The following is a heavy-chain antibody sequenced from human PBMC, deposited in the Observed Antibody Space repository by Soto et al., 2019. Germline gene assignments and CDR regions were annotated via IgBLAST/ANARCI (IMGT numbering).Heavy chain of an antibody. V-gene: IGHV5-51*01. CDR3: ARRDPEHFHH. J-gene: IGHJ1*01. Sequence: GESLKISCQGSGYSFTNYWIGLVRQMPGKGLEWMGTIYPGDSDTRYSPSFQGQVTMSADKSISTAYLQWSSLKASDTAMYYCARRDPEHFHHWGQGTLVTVSS. CDR1: GYSFTNYW. CDR2: IYPGDSDT.